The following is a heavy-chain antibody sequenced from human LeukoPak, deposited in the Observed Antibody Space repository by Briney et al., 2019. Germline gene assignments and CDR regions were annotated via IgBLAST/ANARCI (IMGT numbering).Heavy chain of an antibody. Sequence: SETLSLTCTVSGGSISSSSYYWGWIRQPPGRGLEWIGSIYYSGSTYYNPSLKSRVTISVDTSKNQFSLKLSSVTAADTAVYYCARNQCNDAFDIWGQGTMVPVSS. J-gene: IGHJ3*02. CDR1: GGSISSSSYY. CDR3: ARNQCNDAFDI. V-gene: IGHV4-39*01. D-gene: IGHD6-19*01. CDR2: IYYSGST.